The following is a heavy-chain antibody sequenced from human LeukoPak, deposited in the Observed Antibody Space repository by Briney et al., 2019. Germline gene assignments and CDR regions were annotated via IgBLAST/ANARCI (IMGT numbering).Heavy chain of an antibody. D-gene: IGHD1-14*01. CDR1: GYTFTDKY. V-gene: IGHV1-2*02. CDR3: VRDLTNPASGDY. J-gene: IGHJ4*02. CDR2: MHPNTGDT. Sequence: EASVKVSCKTSGYTFTDKYIHWVRQAPGLGLECMGWMHPNTGDTVYVQKFQGRVTFTRDTSISTAYMELHRLGSDDTAVYFCVRDLTNPASGDYLGQGTLVTVSS.